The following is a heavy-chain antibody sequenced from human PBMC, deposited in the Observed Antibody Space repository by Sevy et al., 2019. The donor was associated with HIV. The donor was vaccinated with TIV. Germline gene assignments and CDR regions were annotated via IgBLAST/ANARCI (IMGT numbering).Heavy chain of an antibody. J-gene: IGHJ4*02. CDR3: AKEGSRVGFIVGASDWDY. V-gene: IGHV3-23*01. CDR2: ISGGGGST. CDR1: GFTFSSYA. D-gene: IGHD1-26*01. Sequence: GGSLRLSCAASGFTFSSYAMSWVRQAPGKGLEWVSKISGGGGSTYYADSVKGRFTISRDNSKNTLYLQMNTLRAEDTAVYYSAKEGSRVGFIVGASDWDYWGQGTLVTVSS.